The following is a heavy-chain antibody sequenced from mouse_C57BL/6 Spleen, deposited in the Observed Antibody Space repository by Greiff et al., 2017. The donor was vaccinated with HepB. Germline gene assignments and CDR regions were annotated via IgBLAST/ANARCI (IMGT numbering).Heavy chain of an antibody. V-gene: IGHV5-9-1*02. J-gene: IGHJ2*01. CDR2: ISSGGDYI. D-gene: IGHD2-2*01. CDR3: TRGSTMVKGDYFDY. CDR1: GFTFSSYA. Sequence: EVKVVESGEGLVKPGGSLKLSCAASGFTFSSYAMSWVRQTPEKRLEWVAYISSGGDYIYYADTVKGRFTISRDNARNTLYLQMSSLKSEDTAMYYCTRGSTMVKGDYFDYWGQGTTLTVSS.